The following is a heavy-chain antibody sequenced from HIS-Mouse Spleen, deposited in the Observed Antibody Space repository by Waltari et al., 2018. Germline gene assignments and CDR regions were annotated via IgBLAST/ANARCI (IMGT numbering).Heavy chain of an antibody. Sequence: QVQLVESGGGVVQPGRSLRPSCAAAGFTFRSSAQPWVRQAPGKGLEWVAVISYDGSNKYYAESVKGRFTISRDNSKNTLYLQMNSLRAEDTAVYYCARRYSSGPYYGMDVWGQGTTVTVSS. V-gene: IGHV3-30*04. CDR1: GFTFRSSA. J-gene: IGHJ6*02. D-gene: IGHD6-19*01. CDR2: ISYDGSNK. CDR3: ARRYSSGPYYGMDV.